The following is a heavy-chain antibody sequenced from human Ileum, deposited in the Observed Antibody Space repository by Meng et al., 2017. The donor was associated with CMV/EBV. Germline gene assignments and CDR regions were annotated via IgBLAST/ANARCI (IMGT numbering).Heavy chain of an antibody. J-gene: IGHJ4*02. Sequence: VSGGSISSGDYYWSWIRQPPGKGLEWLGYIYSSGSTYYNPSLKSRVTISVDASKNQFSLKLSSVTAADTAVYYCARRWYSSWNFDSWGQGTLVTVSS. CDR3: ARRWYSSWNFDS. CDR1: GGSISSGDYY. CDR2: IYSSGST. D-gene: IGHD6-13*01. V-gene: IGHV4-30-4*08.